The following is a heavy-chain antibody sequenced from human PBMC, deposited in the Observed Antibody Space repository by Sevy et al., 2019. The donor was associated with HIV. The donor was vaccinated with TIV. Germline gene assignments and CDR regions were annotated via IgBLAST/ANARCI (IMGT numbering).Heavy chain of an antibody. CDR2: IRSKAYGGTT. D-gene: IGHD3-10*01. Sequence: GGSLRLSCTASGFTFGDYAMSWFRQAPGKGLQWVGFIRSKAYGGTTEYAASVKGRFTISRDDSKSIAYLQMNSLKTEDTAVYYCTRGYYGSGKDYWGQGTLVTVSS. CDR1: GFTFGDYA. J-gene: IGHJ4*02. V-gene: IGHV3-49*03. CDR3: TRGYYGSGKDY.